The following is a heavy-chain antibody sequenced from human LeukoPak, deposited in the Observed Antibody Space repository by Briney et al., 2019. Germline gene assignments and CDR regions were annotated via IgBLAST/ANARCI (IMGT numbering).Heavy chain of an antibody. Sequence: GGSLRLSCSASGFTFSRYAMHWVRQAPGKGLEYVSAVSSNGGGTYYADSVKGRFTISRDNSKNTLYLQMSSLRTEDTAVYYCVKDGSGSYYTYYFDYWGQGTLVTASS. CDR1: GFTFSRYA. D-gene: IGHD3-10*01. CDR3: VKDGSGSYYTYYFDY. CDR2: VSSNGGGT. J-gene: IGHJ4*02. V-gene: IGHV3-64D*06.